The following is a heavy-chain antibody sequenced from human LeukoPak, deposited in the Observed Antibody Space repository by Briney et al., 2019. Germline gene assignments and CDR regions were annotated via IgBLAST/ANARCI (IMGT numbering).Heavy chain of an antibody. Sequence: GGSLRLSCAASGFTFSSYEMNWVRQAPGKGLEWASYISSSGSTIYYADSVKGRFTISRDNAKNSLYLQMNSLRAEDTAVYYCARSSVGSSWLTPYYFDYWGQGTLVTVSS. J-gene: IGHJ4*02. CDR1: GFTFSSYE. CDR2: ISSSGSTI. CDR3: ARSSVGSSWLTPYYFDY. V-gene: IGHV3-48*03. D-gene: IGHD6-13*01.